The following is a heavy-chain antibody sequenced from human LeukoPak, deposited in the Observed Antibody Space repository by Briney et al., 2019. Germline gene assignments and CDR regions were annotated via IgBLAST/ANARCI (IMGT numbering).Heavy chain of an antibody. CDR2: IYHSGST. J-gene: IGHJ4*02. CDR3: ASGRYSYGHFDY. V-gene: IGHV4-4*02. D-gene: IGHD5-18*01. CDR1: GGSISSSNW. Sequence: SETLSLTCAVSGGSISSSNWWSWVRPPPGKGLEWIGEIYHSGSTNYNPSLKSRVTISVDKSKNQFSLKLSSVTAADTAVYYCASGRYSYGHFDYWGQGTLVTVSS.